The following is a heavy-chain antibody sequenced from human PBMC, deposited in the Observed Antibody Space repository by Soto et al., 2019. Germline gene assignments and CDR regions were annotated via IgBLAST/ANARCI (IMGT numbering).Heavy chain of an antibody. CDR1: GGTFSNYA. J-gene: IGHJ6*04. D-gene: IGHD2-2*01. V-gene: IGHV1-69*06. Sequence: SVKISCKASGGTFSNYAISWVRQAPGQGLEWMGGIIPIFNTANYAQKFQGRVTITADKSTSTAYMELSSLRSEDTAVYYCARGLVVPAGIRYYYYVMDAWGKGTTSPVSS. CDR3: ARGLVVPAGIRYYYYVMDA. CDR2: IIPIFNTA.